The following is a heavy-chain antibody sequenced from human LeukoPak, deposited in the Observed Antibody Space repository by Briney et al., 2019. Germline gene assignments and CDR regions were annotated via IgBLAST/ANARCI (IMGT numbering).Heavy chain of an antibody. J-gene: IGHJ4*02. D-gene: IGHD3-10*01. CDR1: GFTFSWYS. V-gene: IGHV3-48*04. CDR2: ISSSSSTI. CDR3: AREGGFGEFNFDY. Sequence: GGSLRLSCAVSGFTFSWYSMNWVRQAPGKGLEWVSYISSSSSTIYNADSVKGRFTISRDNAKNSLYLQMNSLRAEDTAVYYCAREGGFGEFNFDYWGQGTLVTVSS.